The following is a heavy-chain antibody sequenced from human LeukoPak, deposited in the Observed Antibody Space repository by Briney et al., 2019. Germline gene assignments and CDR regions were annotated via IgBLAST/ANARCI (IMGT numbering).Heavy chain of an antibody. CDR2: ISGSGGST. CDR3: GTGYGSGSYFLPWAFDI. CDR1: GFTFSSYA. J-gene: IGHJ3*02. V-gene: IGHV3-23*01. D-gene: IGHD3-10*01. Sequence: GGSLRLSCAASGFTFSSYAMGWVRQAPGKGLEWVSAISGSGGSTYYADSVKGRFTISRDNSKNTLYLQMNSLRAEDTAVYYCGTGYGSGSYFLPWAFDIWGQGTMVTVSS.